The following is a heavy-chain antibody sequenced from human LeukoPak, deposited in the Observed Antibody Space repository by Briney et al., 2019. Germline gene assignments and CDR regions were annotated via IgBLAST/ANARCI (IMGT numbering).Heavy chain of an antibody. CDR1: GYTFTSYA. D-gene: IGHD2-2*02. V-gene: IGHV7-4-1*02. CDR2: INTNTGNP. J-gene: IGHJ4*02. CDR3: ARSLYCSSTSCYRGGSSSWNPFGY. Sequence: ASVKVSCKASGYTFTSYAMDWVRQAPGQGLEWMGWINTNTGNPTYAQGFTGRFVFSLDTSVSTAYLQISSLKAEDTAVYYCARSLYCSSTSCYRGGSSSWNPFGYWGQGTLVTVSS.